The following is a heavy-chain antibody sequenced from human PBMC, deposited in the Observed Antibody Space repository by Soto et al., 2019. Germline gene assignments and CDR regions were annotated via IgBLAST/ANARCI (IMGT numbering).Heavy chain of an antibody. CDR1: GFTVSSAW. V-gene: IGHV3-15*01. Sequence: GGSLRLSCAASGFTVSSAWMNWVRHVPGKGLEWVALIKSISDGGTTDHSAPVKGRFTISRDDSQNTLLLQMNSLETEDTAVYYCAKDPKAGPPYYFDPWGQGTLVTVSS. D-gene: IGHD6-13*01. J-gene: IGHJ4*02. CDR3: AKDPKAGPPYYFDP. CDR2: IKSISDGGTT.